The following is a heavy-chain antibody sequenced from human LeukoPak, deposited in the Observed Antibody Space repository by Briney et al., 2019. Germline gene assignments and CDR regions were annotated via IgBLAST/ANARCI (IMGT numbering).Heavy chain of an antibody. J-gene: IGHJ2*01. CDR3: STRNILAWYFDL. Sequence: SETLSLTCTVPGGSISSSRYYWGWIRQPPGKGLEWIGSIYSSGSVYYNPSLKSRVTISLDTSKNQFSLRLSSVTAADTAVYYCSTRNILAWYFDLWGRGTLVTVSS. CDR2: IYSSGSV. CDR1: GGSISSSRYY. V-gene: IGHV4-39*01. D-gene: IGHD3-9*01.